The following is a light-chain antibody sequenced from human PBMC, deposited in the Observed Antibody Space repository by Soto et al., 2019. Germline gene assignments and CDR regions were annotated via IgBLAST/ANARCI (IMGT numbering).Light chain of an antibody. V-gene: IGLV2-23*02. Sequence: QSALTQPASVSGSPGQSITISCTGTSSDVGSHNLVSWYQQHPGKAPKVMIYEVTQRPSGVSNRFSGSKSGNTASLTISGLQDEDEADYYCCSYAGSTPYVFGTGTKVTVL. CDR2: EVT. J-gene: IGLJ1*01. CDR3: CSYAGSTPYV. CDR1: SSDVGSHNL.